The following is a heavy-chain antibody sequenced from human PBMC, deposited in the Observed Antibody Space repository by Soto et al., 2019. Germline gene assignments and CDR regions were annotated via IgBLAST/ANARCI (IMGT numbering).Heavy chain of an antibody. CDR2: ISYGGTT. Sequence: SETLSLTCTVSGGSISSGDYYWSWIRQYPGKGLEWIGYISYGGTTYYNPSLGSPVTISVDTSKNQFSLKLTSVTAADTAVYFCARVALDRDGYNCWFEPLGQGTLVTVSS. D-gene: IGHD5-12*01. CDR1: GGSISSGDYY. CDR3: ARVALDRDGYNCWFEP. J-gene: IGHJ5*02. V-gene: IGHV4-31*01.